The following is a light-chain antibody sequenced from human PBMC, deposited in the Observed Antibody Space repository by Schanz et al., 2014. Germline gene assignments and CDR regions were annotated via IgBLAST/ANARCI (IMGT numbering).Light chain of an antibody. J-gene: IGLJ3*02. CDR2: DVN. Sequence: QSALTQPRSVSGSPGQSVAISCTGTSSDVGGNNYISWYQQHPGKAPKLMIFDVNQRPSGVPDRFSGSKSGNTASLTVSGLQAEDEADYYCSTWDDILNGQGVFGGGTKLTVL. CDR3: STWDDILNGQGV. CDR1: SSDVGGNNY. V-gene: IGLV2-11*01.